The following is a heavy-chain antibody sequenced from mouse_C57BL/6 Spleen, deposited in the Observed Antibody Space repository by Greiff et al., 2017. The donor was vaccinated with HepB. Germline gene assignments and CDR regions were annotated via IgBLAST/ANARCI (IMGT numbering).Heavy chain of an antibody. Sequence: EVQLQESGPGLVKPSQSLSLTCSVTGYSITSGYYWNWIRQFPGNKLEWMGYISYDGSNNYNPSLKNRISITRDTSKNQFFLKLNSVTTEDTATYYCARDPSYDYDGSGFAYWGQGTLVTVSA. J-gene: IGHJ3*01. V-gene: IGHV3-6*01. D-gene: IGHD2-4*01. CDR1: GYSITSGYY. CDR3: ARDPSYDYDGSGFAY. CDR2: ISYDGSN.